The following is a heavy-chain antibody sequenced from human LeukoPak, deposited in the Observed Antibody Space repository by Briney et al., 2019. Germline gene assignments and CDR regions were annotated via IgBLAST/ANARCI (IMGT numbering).Heavy chain of an antibody. V-gene: IGHV1-18*01. J-gene: IGHJ5*02. CDR1: GYTFTSYG. Sequence: ASVKVSCKAFGYTFTSYGISWVRQAPGQGLEWMGWISAYNGNANYAQKLQGRVTMTTDTSTSTAYMELRSLRSDDTAVYYCARDIKYYYDSSGYPLNWFDPWGQGTLVTVSS. D-gene: IGHD3-22*01. CDR2: ISAYNGNA. CDR3: ARDIKYYYDSSGYPLNWFDP.